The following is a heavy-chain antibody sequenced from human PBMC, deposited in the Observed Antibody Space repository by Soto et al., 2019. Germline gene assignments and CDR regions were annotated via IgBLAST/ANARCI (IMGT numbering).Heavy chain of an antibody. J-gene: IGHJ4*02. CDR3: ARDLGQRIAAADRPIVVVIREPGY. CDR1: GYTFTSYG. V-gene: IGHV1-18*01. Sequence: QVQLVQSGAEVKKPGASVKVSCKASGYTFTSYGISWVRQAPGQGLEWMGWISAYNGNTNYAQKLQGRVTMTTDTSTSTAYMELRSLRSDDTAVYYCARDLGQRIAAADRPIVVVIREPGYWGQGTLVTVSS. D-gene: IGHD3-22*01. CDR2: ISAYNGNT.